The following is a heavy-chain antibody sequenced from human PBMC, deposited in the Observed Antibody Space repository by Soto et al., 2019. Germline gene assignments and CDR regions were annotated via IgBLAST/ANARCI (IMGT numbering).Heavy chain of an antibody. CDR3: AMLGGWSGGSSGMDV. J-gene: IGHJ6*02. CDR1: GLIFSDYH. Sequence: DVQLVESGGGLVQPGGSLRLSCAASGLIFSDYHMDWVRQAPGKGLEWVGRIRRKANSYTTEYAASVKGRFTISRDDSKNSLYLQMNSLKSEDTAVYYCAMLGGWSGGSSGMDVWGQGTTATVSS. V-gene: IGHV3-72*01. CDR2: IRRKANSYTT. D-gene: IGHD6-19*01.